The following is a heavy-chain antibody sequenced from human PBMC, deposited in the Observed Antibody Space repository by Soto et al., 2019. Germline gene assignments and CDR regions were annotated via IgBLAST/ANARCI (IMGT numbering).Heavy chain of an antibody. CDR3: ARLGIAVAGTYGMDV. J-gene: IGHJ6*02. CDR2: IYPDDSDT. V-gene: IGHV5-51*01. D-gene: IGHD6-19*01. Sequence: PGESLKICCKGSGYSFTSYWIGWVRQMPGKGLEWMGIIYPDDSDTRYSPSFQGQVTISADKSISTAYLQWSSLKASDTAMYYCARLGIAVAGTYGMDVWGQGTTVTVSS. CDR1: GYSFTSYW.